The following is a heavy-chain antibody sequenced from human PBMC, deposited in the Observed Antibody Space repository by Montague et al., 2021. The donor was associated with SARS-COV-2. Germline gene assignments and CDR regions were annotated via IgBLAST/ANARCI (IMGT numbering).Heavy chain of an antibody. Sequence: SLSLSFSASGFTFSSYWMHWVRQAPGKGLVWVSRINSDGSSTSYADSVKGRFAISRDNAKNTLYLQMNSLRAEDTAVYYCALIAGHFDYWGQGTLVTVSS. CDR3: ALIAGHFDY. CDR1: GFTFSSYW. J-gene: IGHJ4*02. V-gene: IGHV3-74*01. CDR2: INSDGSST. D-gene: IGHD2-21*01.